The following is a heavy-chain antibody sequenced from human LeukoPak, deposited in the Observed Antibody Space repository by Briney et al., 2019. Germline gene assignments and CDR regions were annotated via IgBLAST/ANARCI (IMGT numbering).Heavy chain of an antibody. V-gene: IGHV1-18*01. CDR2: ISAYNGNT. CDR1: GYTFTSYG. CDR3: ARVASYYSHGWFDP. Sequence: ASVKVSCKASGYTFTSYGISWVRQAPGQGLEWMGWISAYNGNTNYARKLQGRVTMTTDTSTSTAYMELRSLRSDDTAVYYCARVASYYSHGWFDPWGQGTLVTVSS. J-gene: IGHJ5*02. D-gene: IGHD1-26*01.